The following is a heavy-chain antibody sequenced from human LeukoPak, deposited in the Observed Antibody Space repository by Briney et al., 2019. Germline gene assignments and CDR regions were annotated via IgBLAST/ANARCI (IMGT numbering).Heavy chain of an antibody. Sequence: PSETLSLTCTVSGGSSTHYYYSWVQQPAGKGLEWIGRISTSGSTNYNPSLRSRVTISLDKSKNLFSLKLSSVTAADTAVYYCARGSSRDYYYMDVWGKGTTVTVSS. CDR3: ARGSSRDYYYMDV. V-gene: IGHV4-4*07. J-gene: IGHJ6*03. CDR2: ISTSGST. CDR1: GGSSTHYY.